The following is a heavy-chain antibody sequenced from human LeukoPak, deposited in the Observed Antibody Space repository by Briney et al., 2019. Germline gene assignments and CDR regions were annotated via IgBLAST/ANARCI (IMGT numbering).Heavy chain of an antibody. CDR3: VRTHCSGGSCYSRPLDY. CDR2: FGTSDGAT. CDR1: GFTFSSYA. D-gene: IGHD2-15*01. J-gene: IGHJ4*02. V-gene: IGHV3-48*03. Sequence: GGSLRLSCTASGFTFSSYAMNWVRQAPGKGLEWVSTFGTSDGATAYADSVKGRFAISRDNAKTSLYLQMDSLRAEDTAFYYCVRTHCSGGSCYSRPLDYWGQGALVTVSS.